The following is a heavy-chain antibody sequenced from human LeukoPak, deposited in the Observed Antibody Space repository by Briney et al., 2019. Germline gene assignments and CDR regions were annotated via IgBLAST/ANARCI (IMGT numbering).Heavy chain of an antibody. D-gene: IGHD2-2*01. CDR1: GYTFTIYG. Sequence: ASVKVSSKASGYTFTIYGISWVRQAPGQGLEWMGWISAYNGNPNYTQKLQGRVTMTTDTSTSTAYMELRSLRSDDTAVYYCARDWGYIVVVPAAPYYFDYWGQGTLVTVSS. CDR3: ARDWGYIVVVPAAPYYFDY. V-gene: IGHV1-18*01. J-gene: IGHJ4*02. CDR2: ISAYNGNP.